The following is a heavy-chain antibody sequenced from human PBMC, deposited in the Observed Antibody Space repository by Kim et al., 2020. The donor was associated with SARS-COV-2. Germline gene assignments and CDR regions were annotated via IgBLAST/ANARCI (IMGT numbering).Heavy chain of an antibody. CDR1: GYTFISYG. J-gene: IGHJ4*02. CDR3: ARVDTSGYYGYSYYFDS. V-gene: IGHV1-18*01. CDR2: ISAYNRNP. D-gene: IGHD3-22*01. Sequence: ASVKVSCKASGYTFISYGLSWVRQAPGQGLEWMGWISAYNRNPDYAQKVQDRVTMTTDTSTSTAYMELRSLRSDDTAVYYCARVDTSGYYGYSYYFDSWGQGTLVTVSS.